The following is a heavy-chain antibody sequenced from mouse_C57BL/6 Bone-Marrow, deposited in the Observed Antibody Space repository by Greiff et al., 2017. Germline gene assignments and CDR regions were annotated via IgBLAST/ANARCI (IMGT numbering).Heavy chain of an antibody. CDR3: ARDLSTGTNYFDY. Sequence: EVQVVESEGGLVQPGSSMKLSCTASGFTFSDYYMAWVRQVPEKGLEWVANINYDGSSTYYLDSLKSRFIISRDNAKNILYLQMSSLKSEDTATYYCARDLSTGTNYFDYWGQGTTLTVSS. J-gene: IGHJ2*01. CDR1: GFTFSDYY. V-gene: IGHV5-16*01. CDR2: INYDGSST. D-gene: IGHD4-1*02.